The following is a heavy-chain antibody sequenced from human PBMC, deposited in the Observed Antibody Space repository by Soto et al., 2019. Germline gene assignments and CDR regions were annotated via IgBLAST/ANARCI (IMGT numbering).Heavy chain of an antibody. V-gene: IGHV3-23*01. J-gene: IGHJ4*02. Sequence: GGSLRLSCAASGFTFSSYAMSWVRQAPGKGLEWVATISGSGGSTYYADSVKGRFTISRDNSKNTLYLQMNGLRVEDTAVYYCAKDRLAGNFDYWGQGTQVTVSS. CDR1: GFTFSSYA. CDR2: ISGSGGST. CDR3: AKDRLAGNFDY.